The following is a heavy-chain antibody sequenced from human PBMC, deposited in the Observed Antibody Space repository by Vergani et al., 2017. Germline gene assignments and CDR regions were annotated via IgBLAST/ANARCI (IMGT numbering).Heavy chain of an antibody. CDR2: IRGSGAST. CDR3: AKVRLSPVAWPYY. V-gene: IGHV3-23*01. J-gene: IGHJ4*02. D-gene: IGHD2/OR15-2a*01. Sequence: EVQLLEPGGGLVQPGGSLRLSCAASGFPFSSYAMSWVRQAPGKGLEWVSAIRGSGASTYYADSVKGRFTISRDNSKNTLYLQMNSLRAEDTAVYYCAKVRLSPVAWPYYWGQGTLVTVSS. CDR1: GFPFSSYA.